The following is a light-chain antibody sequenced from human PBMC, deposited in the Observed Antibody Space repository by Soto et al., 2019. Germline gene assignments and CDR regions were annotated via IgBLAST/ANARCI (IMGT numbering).Light chain of an antibody. CDR3: QQRGA. CDR1: QSVSSY. V-gene: IGKV3-11*01. CDR2: DAS. J-gene: IGKJ2*01. Sequence: EIVLTQSPATLSLSPGERATLSCRASQSVSSYLAWYQQKPGQAPRLLIYDASNRATDIPARFSGSGSGTDFTLTISSLEPEDFAVYYFQQRGAFGQGTKLEIK.